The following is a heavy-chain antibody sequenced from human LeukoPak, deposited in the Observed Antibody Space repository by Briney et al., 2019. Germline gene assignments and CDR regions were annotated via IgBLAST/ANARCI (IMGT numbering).Heavy chain of an antibody. D-gene: IGHD2-2*01. J-gene: IGHJ6*03. CDR3: ASGVGYCSSTSCRPEYYYYMDV. V-gene: IGHV4-34*01. CDR2: INHSGST. Sequence: SETLSLTCAVYGGSFSGYYWSWIRQPPGKGLEWIGEINHSGSTNYNPSLKSRVTISVDTSKNQFSLKLSSVTAADTAVYYCASGVGYCSSTSCRPEYYYYMDVWGKGTTVTISS. CDR1: GGSFSGYY.